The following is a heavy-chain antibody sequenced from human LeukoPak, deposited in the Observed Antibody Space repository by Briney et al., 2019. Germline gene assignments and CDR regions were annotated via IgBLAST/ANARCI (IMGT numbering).Heavy chain of an antibody. CDR1: GFTYSSYG. V-gene: IGHV3-23*01. D-gene: IGHD1-26*01. Sequence: GGSLRLSCTASGFTYSSYGMTWVRQAPWKGLEWVPGISGSGSRTDYADSVKGRFTISRDNAKNTLYLQMNSLRAEDTAAYYCAKGSREWEILDAFDIWGQGTMVTVSS. CDR3: AKGSREWEILDAFDI. J-gene: IGHJ3*02. CDR2: ISGSGSRT.